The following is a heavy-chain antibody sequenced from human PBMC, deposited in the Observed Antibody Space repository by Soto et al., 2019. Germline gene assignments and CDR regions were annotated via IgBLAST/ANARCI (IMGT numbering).Heavy chain of an antibody. CDR1: GFTFSNAW. CDR2: IKSKTDGGTT. V-gene: IGHV3-15*01. Sequence: GGSLRLSCAASGFTFSNAWMSWVRQAPGKGLEWVGRIKSKTDGGTTDYAAPVKGRFTISRDDSKNTLYLQMNSLKTEDTAVYYCTTVSLPRYFDWLADMDVWGQGTTVTAP. J-gene: IGHJ6*02. CDR3: TTVSLPRYFDWLADMDV. D-gene: IGHD3-9*01.